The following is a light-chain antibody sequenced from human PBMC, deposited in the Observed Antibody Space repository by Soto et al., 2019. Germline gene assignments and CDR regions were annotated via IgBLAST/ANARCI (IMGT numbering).Light chain of an antibody. J-gene: IGKJ4*01. Sequence: VLTQSPGTLSLSPGVRATLACRASQTDRTTYLAWYQQKPGQAPRLLIYYASSRATGIPDRFSGGGSGADFTLTTSRREPEEFAVYYGQRFSSDPLTFGGGTKGEL. CDR3: QRFSSDPLT. V-gene: IGKV3-20*01. CDR1: QTDRTTY. CDR2: YAS.